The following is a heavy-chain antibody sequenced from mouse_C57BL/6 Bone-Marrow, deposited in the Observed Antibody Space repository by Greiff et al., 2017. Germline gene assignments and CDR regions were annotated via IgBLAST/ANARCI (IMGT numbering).Heavy chain of an antibody. CDR3: AVYGSY. CDR1: GYTFTSYW. D-gene: IGHD1-1*01. V-gene: IGHV1-50*01. J-gene: IGHJ3*01. CDR2: IDPSDSYT. Sequence: VKLQQPGAELVKPGASVKLSCKASGYTFTSYWMQWVKQRPGQGLEWIGEIDPSDSYTNYNQKLKGKATLTVDTSSSTAYMQLSSLTSEDSAVYYCAVYGSYWGQGTLVTVSA.